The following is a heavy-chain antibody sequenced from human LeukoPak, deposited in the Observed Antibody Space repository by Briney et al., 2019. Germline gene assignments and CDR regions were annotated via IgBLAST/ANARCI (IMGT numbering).Heavy chain of an antibody. J-gene: IGHJ4*02. CDR1: GGSISTYY. V-gene: IGHV4-59*01. CDR2: ISHNGRT. D-gene: IGHD2-2*01. CDR3: ARSYIQFSRPYFSDY. Sequence: KPSETLSLTCFVSGGSISTYYWSSIRQPPGKGLEWIGDISHNGRTNYNPSLKSRLTMSIDTSKNQFSLKLTSLTAADTAIYYCARSYIQFSRPYFSDYWGQGTLVTVSS.